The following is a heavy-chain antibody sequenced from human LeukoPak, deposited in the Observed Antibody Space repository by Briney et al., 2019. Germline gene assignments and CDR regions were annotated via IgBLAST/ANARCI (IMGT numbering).Heavy chain of an antibody. D-gene: IGHD5-12*01. Sequence: AGGSLRLSCAASGFTFSGYSMTWVRQAPGKGLEWVSYISSTGSIILYGDSVKGRFTISRDNDKKSLYLQMNSLGAEDTAMYYCARESAYAFDYWGQGILVTVSS. CDR1: GFTFSGYS. CDR3: ARESAYAFDY. CDR2: ISSTGSII. V-gene: IGHV3-48*01. J-gene: IGHJ4*02.